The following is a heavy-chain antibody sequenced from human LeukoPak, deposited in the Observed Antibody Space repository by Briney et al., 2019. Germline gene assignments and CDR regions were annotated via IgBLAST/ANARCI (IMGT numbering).Heavy chain of an antibody. J-gene: IGHJ4*02. CDR2: LYSGGST. Sequence: GGSLRLSCAASGFTVSSNYMSWVRRAPGKGLEWVSVLYSGGSTYYADSVKGRFTISRDNSKNTLYLHMSSLRAEDTTVYYCARAHFDWLQNYDFDYWGQGTLVTVSS. CDR1: GFTVSSNY. CDR3: ARAHFDWLQNYDFDY. V-gene: IGHV3-53*01. D-gene: IGHD3-9*01.